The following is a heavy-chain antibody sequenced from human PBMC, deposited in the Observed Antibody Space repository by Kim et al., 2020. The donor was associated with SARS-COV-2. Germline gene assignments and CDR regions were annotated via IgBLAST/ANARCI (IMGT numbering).Heavy chain of an antibody. J-gene: IGHJ5*02. CDR3: ARFGGGLAPSNWFDP. D-gene: IGHD3-10*01. Sequence: SETLSLTCTVSGGSISSYYWSWIRQPPGKGLEWIGYIYYSGSTNYNPSLKSRVTISVDTSKNQFSLKLSSVTAADTAVYYCARFGGGLAPSNWFDPWGQGTLVTVSS. CDR2: IYYSGST. CDR1: GGSISSYY. V-gene: IGHV4-59*01.